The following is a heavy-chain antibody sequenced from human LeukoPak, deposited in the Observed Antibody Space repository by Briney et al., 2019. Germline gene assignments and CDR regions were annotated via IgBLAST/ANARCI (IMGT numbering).Heavy chain of an antibody. Sequence: ASVKVSCKASGYTFTGYYMHWVRQAPGQGLEWMAWINPNSGGTNYAQKFQGRVTMTRDTSISTAYMELSRLRSDDTAVYYCAREGQPEYSSGWYSLDYWGQGTLVTVSS. CDR2: INPNSGGT. J-gene: IGHJ4*02. CDR3: AREGQPEYSSGWYSLDY. CDR1: GYTFTGYY. D-gene: IGHD6-19*01. V-gene: IGHV1-2*02.